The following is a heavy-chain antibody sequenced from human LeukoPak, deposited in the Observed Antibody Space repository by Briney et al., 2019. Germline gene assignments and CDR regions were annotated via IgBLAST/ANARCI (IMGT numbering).Heavy chain of an antibody. CDR2: ISSSSSYI. J-gene: IGHJ4*02. D-gene: IGHD1-7*01. CDR3: ALVLTGTTDY. CDR1: GFTFSSYS. V-gene: IGHV3-21*01. Sequence: GGSLRLSCAASGFTFSSYSMNWVRQAPGKGLEWVSSISSSSSYIYYADSVKGRFTISRDNAKNSLYLQMNSLRAEDTAVYYCALVLTGTTDYWGQGTLVTVSS.